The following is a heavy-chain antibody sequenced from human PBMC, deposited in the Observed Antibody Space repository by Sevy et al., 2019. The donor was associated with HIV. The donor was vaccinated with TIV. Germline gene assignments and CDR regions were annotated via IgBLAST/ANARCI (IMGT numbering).Heavy chain of an antibody. D-gene: IGHD3-10*01. CDR2: ISGSGGST. J-gene: IGHJ4*02. CDR3: AKGEADYYGSGSYY. CDR1: GFTFSSYA. Sequence: GGSLRLSCAASGFTFSSYAMSWVRQAPGKGLEWVSAISGSGGSTYYADSVKGRLTISRDNSKNTLYLQMNSLRAEDTAVYYCAKGEADYYGSGSYYWGQGTLVTVSS. V-gene: IGHV3-23*01.